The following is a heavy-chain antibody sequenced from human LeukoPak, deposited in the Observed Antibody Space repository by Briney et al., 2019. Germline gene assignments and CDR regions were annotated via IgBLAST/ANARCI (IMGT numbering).Heavy chain of an antibody. CDR1: GDSVSSNSAA. CDR3: ARNYYDSSGYIVRAFDI. J-gene: IGHJ3*02. V-gene: IGHV6-1*01. Sequence: SQTLSLTCAISGDSVSSNSAAWNWIRQSPSRGLEWLGRTYYRSKWYHDYAVSVKSRITINPDTSKNQFSLHLNFVTPEDTAVYYCARNYYDSSGYIVRAFDIWGQGTMVTVSS. D-gene: IGHD3-22*01. CDR2: TYYRSKWYH.